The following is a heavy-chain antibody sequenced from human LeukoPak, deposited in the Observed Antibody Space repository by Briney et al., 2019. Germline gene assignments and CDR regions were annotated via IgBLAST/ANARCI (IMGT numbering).Heavy chain of an antibody. CDR1: GGTFSSYT. V-gene: IGHV1-69*04. J-gene: IGHJ4*02. CDR2: IIPILGIA. Sequence: SVKVSCKASGGTFSSYTISWVRQAPGQGLEWMGRIIPILGIAKYAQKFQGRVTITADKSTSTAYMELSSLRSEDTAVYYCARDGHSSPMVDYWGQGTLVTVSS. CDR3: ARDGHSSPMVDY. D-gene: IGHD6-13*01.